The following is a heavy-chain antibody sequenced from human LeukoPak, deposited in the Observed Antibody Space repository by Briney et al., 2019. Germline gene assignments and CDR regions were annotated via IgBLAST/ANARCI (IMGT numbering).Heavy chain of an antibody. CDR3: AKARMATIGYFDY. J-gene: IGHJ4*02. CDR1: GFTFSSYG. Sequence: GGSLRLSCAASGFTFSSYGMHWVRQAPGKGLEWVAVIWYDGSNKYYADSVKGRFTISRDNSKNTLYLQMNSLRAEDTAVYYCAKARMATIGYFDYWGQGTLVTVSS. D-gene: IGHD5-24*01. V-gene: IGHV3-33*08. CDR2: IWYDGSNK.